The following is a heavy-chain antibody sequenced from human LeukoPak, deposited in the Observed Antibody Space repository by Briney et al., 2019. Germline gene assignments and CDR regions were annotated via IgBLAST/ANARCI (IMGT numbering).Heavy chain of an antibody. J-gene: IGHJ4*02. CDR2: MNPNSGNT. CDR3: ARVFGDWNYDPECYFDY. D-gene: IGHD1-7*01. CDR1: GYTFTSYD. V-gene: IGHV1-8*01. Sequence: GASVKVSCKASGYTFTSYDINWVRQATGQGLEWMGWMNPNSGNTGYAQKFQGRVTMTRNTFISTAYMELSSPRSEDTAVYYCARVFGDWNYDPECYFDYWGQGTLVTVSS.